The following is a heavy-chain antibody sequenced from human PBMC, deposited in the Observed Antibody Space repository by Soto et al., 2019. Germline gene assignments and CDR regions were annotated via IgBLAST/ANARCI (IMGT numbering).Heavy chain of an antibody. J-gene: IGHJ4*02. Sequence: QSGGSLRLSCAASGFTFDDYAMHWVRLVPGKGLEWVSGISWSGGAIDYADSVKGRFTISRDNAKNSLYLQMDSLRADDTALYYCAKDRGSADHFDHWGQGTLVTVSS. CDR1: GFTFDDYA. D-gene: IGHD2-15*01. CDR2: ISWSGGAI. V-gene: IGHV3-9*01. CDR3: AKDRGSADHFDH.